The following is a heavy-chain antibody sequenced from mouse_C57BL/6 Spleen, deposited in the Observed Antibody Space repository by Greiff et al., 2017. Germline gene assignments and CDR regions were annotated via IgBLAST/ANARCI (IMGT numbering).Heavy chain of an antibody. J-gene: IGHJ2*01. V-gene: IGHV1-15*01. CDR2: IDPETGGT. D-gene: IGHD1-1*01. Sequence: QVQLQQSGAELVRPGASVTLSCKASGYTFTDYEMHWVKQTPVHGLEWIGAIDPETGGTAYNQKFKGKAILTADKSSSTAYMELRSLTSEDSAVYYCTRERMGLLRSLDFWGQGTTLTVSS. CDR1: GYTFTDYE. CDR3: TRERMGLLRSLDF.